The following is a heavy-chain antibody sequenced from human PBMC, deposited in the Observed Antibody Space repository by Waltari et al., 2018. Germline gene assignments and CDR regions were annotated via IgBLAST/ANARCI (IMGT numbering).Heavy chain of an antibody. CDR2: IYYSGST. CDR1: GGSISSSSYY. J-gene: IGHJ4*02. Sequence: QLQLQESGPGLVKPSETLSLTCTVSGGSISSSSYYWGWIRQPPGKGLEWIGSIYYSGSTYYNPSLKSRVTISVDTSKNQFSLKLSSVTAADTAVYYCVRHPGGEQWLVPHFDYWGQGTLVIVSS. D-gene: IGHD6-19*01. CDR3: VRHPGGEQWLVPHFDY. V-gene: IGHV4-39*01.